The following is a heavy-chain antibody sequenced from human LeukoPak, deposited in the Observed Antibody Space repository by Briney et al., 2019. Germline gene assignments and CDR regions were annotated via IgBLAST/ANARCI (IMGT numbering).Heavy chain of an antibody. CDR2: IYYSGST. Sequence: SETLSLTCTVSGGSISSSSYYWGWIRQPPGKGLEWIGSIYYSGSTYYNPSLKSRVTISVDTSKNQFSLKLSSVTAADTAVYYCARPGSITGGVDYWGQGTLVTVSS. D-gene: IGHD3-10*01. CDR1: GGSISSSSYY. V-gene: IGHV4-39*07. CDR3: ARPGSITGGVDY. J-gene: IGHJ4*02.